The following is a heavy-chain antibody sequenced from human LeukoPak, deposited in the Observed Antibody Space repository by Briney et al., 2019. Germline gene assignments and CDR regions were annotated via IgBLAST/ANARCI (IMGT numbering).Heavy chain of an antibody. D-gene: IGHD3-16*01. Sequence: GGSLRLSCAASGFTYTNYWVSWFRQAPGQGLEWVASIKQDGSVRYYVDSVKGRFTISRDNAKNSLFLQLSSLRVEDTAVYYCARGSMHVYHLYTDYWGQGTLVTVSS. V-gene: IGHV3-7*01. CDR2: IKQDGSVR. J-gene: IGHJ4*02. CDR1: GFTYTNYW. CDR3: ARGSMHVYHLYTDY.